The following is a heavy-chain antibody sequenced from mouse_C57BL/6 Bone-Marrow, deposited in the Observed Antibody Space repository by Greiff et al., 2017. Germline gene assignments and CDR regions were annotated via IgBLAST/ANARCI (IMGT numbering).Heavy chain of an antibody. CDR3: ARSDGYCLDY. J-gene: IGHJ2*01. Sequence: QVPLQQSGPELVKPGASVKISCKASGYAFSSSWMNWVKQRPGKGLEWIGRIYPGDGDTNYNGKFKGKATLTADKSSSTAYMQLSSLTSEDSAVYFCARSDGYCLDYWGQGTTLTVSS. V-gene: IGHV1-82*01. D-gene: IGHD2-3*01. CDR2: IYPGDGDT. CDR1: GYAFSSSW.